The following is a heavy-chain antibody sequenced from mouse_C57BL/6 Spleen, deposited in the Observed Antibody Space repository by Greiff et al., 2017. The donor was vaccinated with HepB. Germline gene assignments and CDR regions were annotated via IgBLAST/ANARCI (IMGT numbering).Heavy chain of an antibody. CDR2: IYPGDGDT. D-gene: IGHD4-1*01. CDR3: ARLGRDPYYAMDY. J-gene: IGHJ4*01. CDR1: GYAFSSSW. Sequence: VQLQQSGPELVKPGASVKISCKASGYAFSSSWMNWVKQRPGKGLEWIGRIYPGDGDTNYNGKFKGKATLTADKSSSTAYMQLSSLTSEDSAVYFCARLGRDPYYAMDYWGQGTSVTVSS. V-gene: IGHV1-82*01.